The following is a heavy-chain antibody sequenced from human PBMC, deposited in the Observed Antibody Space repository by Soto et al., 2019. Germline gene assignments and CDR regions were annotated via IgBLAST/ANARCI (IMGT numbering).Heavy chain of an antibody. CDR3: ARDQRWLPDSDYYGMDV. CDR1: GGSISSGGYY. D-gene: IGHD5-12*01. Sequence: SETLSLTCTVSGGSISSGGYYWSWIRQHPGKGLEWIGYIYYSGSTYYNPSLKSRVTISVDTSKNQFSLKLSSVTAADTAVYYCARDQRWLPDSDYYGMDVWGQGTTVTSP. J-gene: IGHJ6*02. CDR2: IYYSGST. V-gene: IGHV4-31*03.